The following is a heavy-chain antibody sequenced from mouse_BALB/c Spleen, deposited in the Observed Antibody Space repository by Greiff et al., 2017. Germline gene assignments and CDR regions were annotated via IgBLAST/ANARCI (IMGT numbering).Heavy chain of an antibody. D-gene: IGHD1-1*01. V-gene: IGHV1-4*01. CDR1: GYTFTSYT. Sequence: QVQLQQSGTVLARPGASVKMSCKASGYTFTSYTMHWVKQRPGQGLEWIGYINPSSGYTNYNQKFKDKATLTADKSSSTAYMQLSSLTSEDSAVYYCARETITTVVENYWGQGTTLTVSS. CDR3: ARETITTVVENY. CDR2: INPSSGYT. J-gene: IGHJ2*01.